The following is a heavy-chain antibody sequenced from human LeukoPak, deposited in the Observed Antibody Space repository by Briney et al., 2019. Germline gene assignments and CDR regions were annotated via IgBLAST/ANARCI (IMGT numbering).Heavy chain of an antibody. CDR2: TYYRSKWHT. Sequence: SQTLSLTCAISGDSVSTNSVAWNWIRQSPTRGLEWLGRTYYRSKWHTDYAVSVKGRITFNPDTSKNQFSLQLKSVTPEDTAVYFCARGVWDIVVVSAPRAYYYYVDVWGKGTTVTVS. D-gene: IGHD2-2*01. CDR3: ARGVWDIVVVSAPRAYYYYVDV. J-gene: IGHJ6*03. CDR1: GDSVSTNSVA. V-gene: IGHV6-1*01.